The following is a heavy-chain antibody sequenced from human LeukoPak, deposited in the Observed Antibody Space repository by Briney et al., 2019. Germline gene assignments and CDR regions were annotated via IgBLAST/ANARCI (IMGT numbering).Heavy chain of an antibody. V-gene: IGHV3-30*03. D-gene: IGHD6-19*01. CDR2: ISYDGSNK. CDR3: VTDSSPDF. Sequence: GRSLRLSCAASGFTFSSYGMHWVRQAPGKGLEWVAVISYDGSNKYYADSVKGRFTISRDNSKNTLYLQMNSLRAEDTAMYYCVTDSSPDFWGQGTLVTVSS. J-gene: IGHJ4*02. CDR1: GFTFSSYG.